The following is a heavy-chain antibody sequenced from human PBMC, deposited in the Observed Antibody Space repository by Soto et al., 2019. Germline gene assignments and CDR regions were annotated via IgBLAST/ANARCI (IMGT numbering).Heavy chain of an antibody. CDR1: GFTFSSYA. J-gene: IGHJ4*02. Sequence: GGSLRLSCAASGFTFSSYAMSWVRQAPGKGLAWVSAISGSGGSTYYADSVTGRFTISRDHAKNTLYLQMNSLRAEDTAVYYCAKDQSFLVRGVIIFDYWGKGNLVTVDS. CDR3: AKDQSFLVRGVIIFDY. V-gene: IGHV3-23*01. CDR2: ISGSGGST. D-gene: IGHD3-10*01.